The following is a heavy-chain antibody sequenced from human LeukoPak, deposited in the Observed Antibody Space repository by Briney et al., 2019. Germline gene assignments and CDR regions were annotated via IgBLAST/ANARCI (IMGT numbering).Heavy chain of an antibody. D-gene: IGHD5-18*01. Sequence: PGGSLRLSCAASGFTFDDYAMHWVRQAPGKGLEWVSGISWNSGSIGYADSVKGRFTISRDNAKNSLYLQMNSLRAEDMALYYCAKDIELYADTAMVTGFDYWGQGTLVTVSS. J-gene: IGHJ4*02. CDR3: AKDIELYADTAMVTGFDY. CDR1: GFTFDDYA. V-gene: IGHV3-9*03. CDR2: ISWNSGSI.